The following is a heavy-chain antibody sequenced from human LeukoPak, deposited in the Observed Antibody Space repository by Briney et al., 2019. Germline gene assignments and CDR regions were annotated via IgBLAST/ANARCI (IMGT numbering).Heavy chain of an antibody. V-gene: IGHV3-30*02. D-gene: IGHD2-15*01. CDR3: VPLKGDIAVVVY. CDR2: IRYDGSNK. CDR1: GFTFSNYG. Sequence: GGSLRLSCAASGFTFSNYGVHWVRQAPGKGLEWVAFIRYDGSNKYYADSVKGRFTISRDNSKNTLYLQMNSLRVEDTAVYYCVPLKGDIAVVVYWGQGTLVTVSS. J-gene: IGHJ4*02.